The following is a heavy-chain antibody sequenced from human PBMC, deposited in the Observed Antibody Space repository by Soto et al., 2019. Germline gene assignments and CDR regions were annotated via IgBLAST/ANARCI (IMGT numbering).Heavy chain of an antibody. CDR1: GFTFSSYA. CDR2: ISYDGSNK. D-gene: IGHD3-22*01. V-gene: IGHV3-30-3*01. Sequence: GGSLRLSCAASGFTFSSYAMHWVRQAPGKGLEWVAVISYDGSNKYYADSVKGRFTISRDNSKNTLYLQMNSLRAEDTAVYYCARGNGHDYPYYFDYWGQGTLVTVSS. J-gene: IGHJ4*02. CDR3: ARGNGHDYPYYFDY.